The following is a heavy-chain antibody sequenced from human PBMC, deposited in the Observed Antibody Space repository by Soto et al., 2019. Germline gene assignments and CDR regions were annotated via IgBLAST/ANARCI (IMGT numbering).Heavy chain of an antibody. CDR2: ISSTASNL. J-gene: IGHJ6*02. D-gene: IGHD3-3*01. V-gene: IGHV3-11*01. CDR3: ARVPTIFGVGYYGMDV. CDR1: GFSFIDYY. Sequence: PGGSLRLSCPASGFSFIDYYMSCIRQAPGKGLEWVSYISSTASNLYYADSVKGRFTISRDNAKNSLYLQMNSLRADDTAVYYCARVPTIFGVGYYGMDVWGQGTTVTVSS.